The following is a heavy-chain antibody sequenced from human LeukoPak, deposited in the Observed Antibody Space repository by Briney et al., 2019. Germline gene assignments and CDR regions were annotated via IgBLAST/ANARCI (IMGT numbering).Heavy chain of an antibody. J-gene: IGHJ3*02. V-gene: IGHV3-23*01. CDR1: GFTFSSFA. D-gene: IGHD1-26*01. CDR2: INHRSVST. CDR3: AKDQWERGADDAFDI. Sequence: GGSLRLSCAASGFTFSSFAMSWVRQAPGRGLEWVSIINHRSVSTNYADSVKGRFTISRDSSKDTLYLQMNSLRAEDTAVYYCAKDQWERGADDAFDIWGQGTMVTVSS.